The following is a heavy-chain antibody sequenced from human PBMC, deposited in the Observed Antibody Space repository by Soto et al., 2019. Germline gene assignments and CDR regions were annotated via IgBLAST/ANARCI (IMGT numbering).Heavy chain of an antibody. D-gene: IGHD6-6*01. CDR2: ISGSGGST. J-gene: IGHJ5*02. CDR3: AKDWSSSSFANWYVP. V-gene: IGHV3-23*01. Sequence: GGSLRLSCAASGFTFSSYAMSWVRQAPGKGLEWVSAISGSGGSTYYADSVKGRFTISRDNSKNTLYLQMNSLRAEDTAVYYCAKDWSSSSFANWYVPWGQGTLVTVSS. CDR1: GFTFSSYA.